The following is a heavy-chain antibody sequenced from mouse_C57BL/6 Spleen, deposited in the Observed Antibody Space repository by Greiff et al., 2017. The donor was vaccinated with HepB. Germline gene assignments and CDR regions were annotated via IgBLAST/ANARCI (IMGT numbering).Heavy chain of an antibody. D-gene: IGHD1-1*01. CDR3: AREGYYGSSFPFAY. Sequence: EVQVVESGGGLVKPGGSLKLSCAASGFTFSSYAMSWVRQTPEKRLEWVATISDGGSYTYYPDNVKGRFTISRDNAKNNLYLQMSHLKSEDTAMYYCAREGYYGSSFPFAYWGQGTLVTVSA. CDR1: GFTFSSYA. CDR2: ISDGGSYT. J-gene: IGHJ3*01. V-gene: IGHV5-4*01.